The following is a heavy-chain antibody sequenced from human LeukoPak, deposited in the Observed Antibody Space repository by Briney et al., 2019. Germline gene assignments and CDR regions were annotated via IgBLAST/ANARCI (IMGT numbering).Heavy chain of an antibody. J-gene: IGHJ4*02. D-gene: IGHD3-10*01. CDR1: GDSISNSYW. V-gene: IGHV4-4*02. CDR3: ARDLPGSGVNCDQ. CDR2: VYHSGST. Sequence: SETLSLTCAASGDSISNSYWWTWVRQSPGKGLEWIGEVYHSGSTDYNPSLKSRVTMSVDKPNNQFSLRLTSVTAADTAVYYCARDLPGSGVNCDQWGQGTLVTVSS.